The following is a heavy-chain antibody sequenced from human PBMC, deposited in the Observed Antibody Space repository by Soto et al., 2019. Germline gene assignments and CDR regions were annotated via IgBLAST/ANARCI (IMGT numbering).Heavy chain of an antibody. Sequence: GGSLRLSCAASGFTFSSYGMHWVRQAPGKGLEWVAVISYDGSNKYYADSVKGRFTISRDNSKNTLYLQMNSLRAEDTAVYYCAKGAGTLDCWGQGTLVTVSS. CDR3: AKGAGTLDC. D-gene: IGHD6-13*01. CDR2: ISYDGSNK. V-gene: IGHV3-30*18. CDR1: GFTFSSYG. J-gene: IGHJ4*02.